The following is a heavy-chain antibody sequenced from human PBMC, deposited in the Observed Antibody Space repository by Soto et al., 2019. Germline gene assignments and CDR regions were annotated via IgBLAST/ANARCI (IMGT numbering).Heavy chain of an antibody. Sequence: EVQLLESGGGLVQPGGSLRLSCAASGFTFSSYDMCWVRQAPGKGLEWVSGISNSGDRTYYADSVKGRFTISRDNSKYTLYLQMNSLRADDTAVYYCAKDAPRRSGWYSFDYWGQGTLVTVSS. CDR2: ISNSGDRT. CDR3: AKDAPRRSGWYSFDY. CDR1: GFTFSSYD. V-gene: IGHV3-23*01. D-gene: IGHD6-19*01. J-gene: IGHJ4*02.